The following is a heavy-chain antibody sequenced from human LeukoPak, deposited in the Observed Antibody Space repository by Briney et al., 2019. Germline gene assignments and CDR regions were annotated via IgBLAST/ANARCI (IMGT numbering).Heavy chain of an antibody. Sequence: GGSLRLSCAASGFTFSGYSMTWVRQAPGKGLEWVSSISGDSTYIFYADSVKGRFTISRDNAQNSLYLQMNTLRAEGTAVYYCASDLPAATTWGRGTLVTVSS. CDR3: ASDLPAATT. CDR2: ISGDSTYI. D-gene: IGHD2-2*01. J-gene: IGHJ5*02. CDR1: GFTFSGYS. V-gene: IGHV3-21*06.